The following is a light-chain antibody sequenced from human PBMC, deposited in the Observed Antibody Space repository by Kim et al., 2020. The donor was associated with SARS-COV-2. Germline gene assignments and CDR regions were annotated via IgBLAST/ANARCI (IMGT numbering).Light chain of an antibody. CDR1: SSDVGGYNY. V-gene: IGLV2-11*01. CDR3: CSYAGGYTQVA. CDR2: DVN. J-gene: IGLJ2*01. Sequence: QSALTQPRSVSGSPGQSVTISCTGTSSDVGGYNYVSWYQQFPGNAPRLMIYDVNKRPSWVPDRFSASKSGNTASLTISGLQADDEADYYCCSYAGGYTQVAFGGGTQLTVL.